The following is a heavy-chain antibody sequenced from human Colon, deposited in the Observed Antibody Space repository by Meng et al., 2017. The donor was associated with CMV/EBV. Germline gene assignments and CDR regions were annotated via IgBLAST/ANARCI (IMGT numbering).Heavy chain of an antibody. CDR2: INQSGST. Sequence: SETLSLTCAVSGGYLSGYDWSWIRQAPGKGLEWIGEINQSGSTNYNPSLKSRVAISLGTSGKQFSLRVNSVTAADTAVYYCARGRSLVGATYIDYWGQGTLVTVSS. CDR1: GGYLSGYD. D-gene: IGHD1-26*01. CDR3: ARGRSLVGATYIDY. V-gene: IGHV4-34*01. J-gene: IGHJ4*02.